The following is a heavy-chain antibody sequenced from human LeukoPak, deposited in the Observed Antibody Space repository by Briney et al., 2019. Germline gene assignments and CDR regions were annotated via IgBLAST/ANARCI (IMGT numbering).Heavy chain of an antibody. CDR1: GGSISSSSYY. CDR2: IYYSGST. CDR3: AREKNYDSSGGFDY. J-gene: IGHJ4*02. D-gene: IGHD3-22*01. Sequence: SETLSLTCTVSGGSISSSSYYWGWIRQPPGKGLEWIGSIYYSGSTYYNPSLKSRVTISVDTSKNQFSLKLSSVTAADTAVYYCAREKNYDSSGGFDYWGQGTLVTVSS. V-gene: IGHV4-39*07.